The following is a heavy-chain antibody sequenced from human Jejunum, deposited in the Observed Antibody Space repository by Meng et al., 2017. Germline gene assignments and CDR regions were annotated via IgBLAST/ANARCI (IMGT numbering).Heavy chain of an antibody. CDR3: ARDCGGDCYHAFDI. D-gene: IGHD2-21*02. V-gene: IGHV3-66*02. CDR2: IYSGGVT. CDR1: GFTVKDNH. Sequence: RLVASGGGLVQPGGSLRLSCAASGFTVKDNHMSWVRQAPGKGLEWVSLIYSGGVTYYADSVKGRFTISRDASKNTLYLQMSSLRAEDTAIYFCARDCGGDCYHAFDIWGQGTMVTVSS. J-gene: IGHJ3*02.